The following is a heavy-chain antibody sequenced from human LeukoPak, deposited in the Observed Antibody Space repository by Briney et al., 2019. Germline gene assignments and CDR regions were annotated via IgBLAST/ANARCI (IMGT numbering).Heavy chain of an antibody. CDR1: GYTFTSYD. Sequence: GASVTVSFTASGYTFTSYDINWVRQAPGQGLEWMGWISAYNGNTNYAQKLQGRVTMTTDTSTSTAYMELRSLTSDDTAVYYCARGNSPGYYYYYMDVWGKGTTVTVSS. CDR2: ISAYNGNT. CDR3: ARGNSPGYYYYYMDV. D-gene: IGHD1-7*01. J-gene: IGHJ6*03. V-gene: IGHV1-18*01.